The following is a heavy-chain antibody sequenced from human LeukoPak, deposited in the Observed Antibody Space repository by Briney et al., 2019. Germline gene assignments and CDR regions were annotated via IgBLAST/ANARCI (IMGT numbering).Heavy chain of an antibody. J-gene: IGHJ4*02. CDR2: IIPLFGAP. D-gene: IGHD6-13*01. V-gene: IGHV1-69*01. CDR1: GGTFGSYA. Sequence: GASVKVSCKPSGGTFGSYAISWVRQAPGQGLEWVGGIIPLFGAPLYAQKFQGRVTITADERTSTVYMDLSSLISDDTAVYYCARDEEKAAGSLWGQGTPVIVSS. CDR3: ARDEEKAAGSL.